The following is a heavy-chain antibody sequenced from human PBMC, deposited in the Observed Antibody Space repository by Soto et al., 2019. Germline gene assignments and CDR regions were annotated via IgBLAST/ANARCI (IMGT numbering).Heavy chain of an antibody. CDR2: INPNDGST. V-gene: IGHV1-46*01. D-gene: IGHD2-21*01. CDR3: ARGLGLGDC. Sequence: QVQLVQSGAEVKKPGASVKVSCKASGYTFSSYYIHWVRQAPGQGLEWIGIINPNDGSTNYGQNYKGILPVTRDTSTATVYMDLSALTSDDTAMYYCARGLGLGDCWGQGTLVTVSS. CDR1: GYTFSSYY. J-gene: IGHJ4*02.